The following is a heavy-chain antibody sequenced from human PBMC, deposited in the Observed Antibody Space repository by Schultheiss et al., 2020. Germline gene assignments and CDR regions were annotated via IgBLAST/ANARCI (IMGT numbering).Heavy chain of an antibody. CDR3: ARRAAAYYYYYYMDV. J-gene: IGHJ6*03. Sequence: GGSLRLSCKGSRYSFTSYWISWVRQMPGKGLEWMGIIYPGDSDTRYSPSFQGQVTISADKSISTAYLQWSSLKASDTAMYYCARRAAAYYYYYYMDVWGKGTTVTVSS. V-gene: IGHV5-51*01. CDR2: IYPGDSDT. D-gene: IGHD6-25*01. CDR1: RYSFTSYW.